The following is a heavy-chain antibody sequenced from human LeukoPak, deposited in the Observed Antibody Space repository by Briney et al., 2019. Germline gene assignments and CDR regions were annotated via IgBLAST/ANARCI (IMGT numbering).Heavy chain of an antibody. V-gene: IGHV3-30-3*01. CDR3: AREGMDYYAIFDY. D-gene: IGHD3-10*01. J-gene: IGHJ4*02. Sequence: GGSLRLSCAASGFTFSSYAMHWARQAPGKGLEWVAVISYDGSNKYYADSVKGRFTISRDNSKNTLYLQMNSLRAEDTAVYYCAREGMDYYAIFDYWGQGTLVTVSS. CDR1: GFTFSSYA. CDR2: ISYDGSNK.